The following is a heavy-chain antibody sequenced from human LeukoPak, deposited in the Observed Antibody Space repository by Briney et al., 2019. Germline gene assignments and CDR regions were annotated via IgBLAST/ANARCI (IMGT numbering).Heavy chain of an antibody. CDR3: ARDSGSPQDAFDI. CDR1: GFTFDDYG. Sequence: GGSLRLSCAASGFTFDDYGMNWVRQAPGKGLEWVSSISSGSSFIYYADSVKGRFTISRDNAKNSLYLQMNSLRAEDTAVYYCARDSGSPQDAFDIWGQGTMVTVSS. D-gene: IGHD6-13*01. J-gene: IGHJ3*02. CDR2: ISSGSSFI. V-gene: IGHV3-21*01.